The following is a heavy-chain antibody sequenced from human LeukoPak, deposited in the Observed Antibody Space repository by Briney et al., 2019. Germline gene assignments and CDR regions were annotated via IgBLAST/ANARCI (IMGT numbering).Heavy chain of an antibody. V-gene: IGHV1-2*02. CDR2: INPNSGDT. J-gene: IGHJ6*03. CDR3: ARDIPNSGYDFWYYYYYMDV. CDR1: GYTFTSYG. D-gene: IGHD5-12*01. Sequence: GASVKVSCKASGYTFTSYGISWVRQAPGQGLEWVGWINPNSGDTNYAQKFQGRVTMTRDTSISTAYMELSRLRSDDTAVYYCARDIPNSGYDFWYYYYYMDVWGKGTTVTVSS.